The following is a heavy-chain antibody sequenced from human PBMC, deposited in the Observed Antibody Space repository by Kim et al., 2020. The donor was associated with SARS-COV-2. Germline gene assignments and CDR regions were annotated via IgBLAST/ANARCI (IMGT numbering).Heavy chain of an antibody. D-gene: IGHD2-15*01. CDR2: INHSGST. V-gene: IGHV4-34*01. CDR1: GGSFSGYY. J-gene: IGHJ5*02. CDR3: ARAGGRQPFDP. Sequence: SETLSLTCAVYGGSFSGYYWSWIRQPPGKGLEWIGEINHSGSTNYNPSLKSRVTISVDTSKNQFSLKLSSVTAADTAVYYCARAGGRQPFDPWGQGTLVTVSS.